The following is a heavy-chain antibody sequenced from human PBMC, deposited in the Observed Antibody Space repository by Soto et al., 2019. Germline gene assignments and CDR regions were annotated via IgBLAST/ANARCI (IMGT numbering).Heavy chain of an antibody. Sequence: PWGSLALSCASSGFTFSIYDMHWVRQATGKGLEWVSAIGPAGDPYYPGSVKGRFTISRENAKNSLYLQMNSLRAGDTAVYYCARASHYYYGMDVWGQGTTVTVSS. CDR2: IGPAGDP. J-gene: IGHJ6*02. V-gene: IGHV3-13*05. CDR3: ARASHYYYGMDV. CDR1: GFTFSIYD.